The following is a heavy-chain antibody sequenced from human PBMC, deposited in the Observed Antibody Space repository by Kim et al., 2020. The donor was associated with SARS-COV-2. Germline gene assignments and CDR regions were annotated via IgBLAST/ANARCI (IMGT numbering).Heavy chain of an antibody. V-gene: IGHV4-34*01. Sequence: SETLSLTCAVYGGSFSGYHWSWVRQPPGKGLELIGEVNHSGSITYNPSLKSRVTISVDTSKNQFSLMLTFVTAADACFYDCSRGWAGVVPSPILGIGPHYDYFIRDVWGHGTTVTVSS. CDR1: GGSFSGYH. CDR3: SRGWAGVVPSPILGIGPHYDYFIRDV. D-gene: IGHD3-10*01. J-gene: IGHJ6*02. CDR2: VNHSGSI.